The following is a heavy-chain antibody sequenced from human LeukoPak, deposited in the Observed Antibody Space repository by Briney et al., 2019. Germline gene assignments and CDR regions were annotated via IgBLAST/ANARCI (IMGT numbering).Heavy chain of an antibody. CDR2: IYYSGST. V-gene: IGHV4-39*07. CDR3: ARDRGKAGSDFDY. CDR1: GFTFSSYA. Sequence: PGGSLRLSCAASGFTFSSYAMSWVRQPPGKGLEWIGSIYYSGSTYYNPSLKSRVTISVDTSKNQFSLKLSSVTAADTAVYYCARDRGKAGSDFDYWGQGTLVTVSS. J-gene: IGHJ4*02.